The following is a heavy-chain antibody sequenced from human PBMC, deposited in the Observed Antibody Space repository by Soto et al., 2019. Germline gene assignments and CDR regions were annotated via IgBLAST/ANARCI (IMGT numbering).Heavy chain of an antibody. CDR1: GYSISSGYY. V-gene: IGHV4-38-2*02. Sequence: SETLSLTCAVSGYSISSGYYWGWIRQPPGKGLEWIGSIYHSGSTYYNPSLKSRVTISVDTSKNQFSLKLSSVTAADTAVYYCARDISGSYPRHAFDIWGQGTMVTVS. CDR3: ARDISGSYPRHAFDI. J-gene: IGHJ3*02. CDR2: IYHSGST. D-gene: IGHD1-26*01.